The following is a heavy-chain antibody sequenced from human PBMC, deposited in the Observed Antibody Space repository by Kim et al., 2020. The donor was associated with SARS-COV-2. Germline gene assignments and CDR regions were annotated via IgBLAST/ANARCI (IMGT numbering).Heavy chain of an antibody. J-gene: IGHJ4*02. CDR1: GYTSSNYG. D-gene: IGHD6-13*01. V-gene: IGHV1-18*04. CDR3: ASTFSFSNSWYYFDY. Sequence: ASVKVSCKVSGYTSSNYGISWVRQAPGQGLEWMGWINTLSRHTNSVDKFQDRVTMTTVPSTNTVSMELRSLTSDDTAVYYCASTFSFSNSWYYFDYWGQGTLVTVSS. CDR2: INTLSRHT.